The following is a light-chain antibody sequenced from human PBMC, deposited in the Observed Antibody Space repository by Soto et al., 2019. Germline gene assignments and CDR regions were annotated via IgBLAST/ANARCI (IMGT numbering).Light chain of an antibody. V-gene: IGKV3-20*01. CDR2: GAS. CDR3: SQHGSSLIT. J-gene: IGKJ5*01. CDR1: QSVTSNY. Sequence: VLTESPWTRALASGAVATVSFRASQSVTSNYLAWYQQKPGQAPRLLIYGASRRATGIPDRFSGSGSGTDFTLTLSSLEPADSPVYYCSQHGSSLITFGQGTRLEIK.